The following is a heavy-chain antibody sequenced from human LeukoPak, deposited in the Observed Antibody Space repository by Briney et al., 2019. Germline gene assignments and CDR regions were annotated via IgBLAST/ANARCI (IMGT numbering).Heavy chain of an antibody. CDR1: GFTFSSYA. CDR2: ISYDGSNK. Sequence: GGSLRLSCAASGFTFSSYAMHWVRQAPGKGLEWVAVISYDGSNKYYADSVKGRFTISRDNSKNTLYLQMNSLRVEDTAVYYCAKVAAAAGFDYWGQETLVTVSS. J-gene: IGHJ4*02. V-gene: IGHV3-30*04. CDR3: AKVAAAAGFDY. D-gene: IGHD6-13*01.